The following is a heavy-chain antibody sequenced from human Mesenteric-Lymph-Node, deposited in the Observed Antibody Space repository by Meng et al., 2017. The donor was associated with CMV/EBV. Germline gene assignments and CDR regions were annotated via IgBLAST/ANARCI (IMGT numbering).Heavy chain of an antibody. Sequence: GESLKISCTASGFTFGDYAMSWVRQAPGKGLEWVGFIRSKAYGGTTEYAASVKGRFTISRDDSKSIAYLQMNSLKTEDTAVYYCAKEEGVVPAEAFDYWGQGTLVTVSS. CDR2: IRSKAYGGTT. CDR3: AKEEGVVPAEAFDY. CDR1: GFTFGDYA. V-gene: IGHV3-49*04. D-gene: IGHD2-2*01. J-gene: IGHJ4*02.